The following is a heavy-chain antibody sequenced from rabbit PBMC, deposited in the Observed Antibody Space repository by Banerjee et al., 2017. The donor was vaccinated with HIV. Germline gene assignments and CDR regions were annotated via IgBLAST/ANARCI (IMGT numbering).Heavy chain of an antibody. J-gene: IGHJ4*01. V-gene: IGHV1S45*01. CDR1: GLDFSSSYW. D-gene: IGHD1-1*01. Sequence: QEQLVESGGDLVQPEGSLTLTCKASGLDFSSSYWMSWVRQAPGKGLEWIGTTYAGSSGSTYYASWAKGRFTISKTSSTTVTLQMISLTVADTATYFCARGGDSGGDGINLWGQGTLVTVS. CDR2: TYAGSSGST. CDR3: ARGGDSGGDGINL.